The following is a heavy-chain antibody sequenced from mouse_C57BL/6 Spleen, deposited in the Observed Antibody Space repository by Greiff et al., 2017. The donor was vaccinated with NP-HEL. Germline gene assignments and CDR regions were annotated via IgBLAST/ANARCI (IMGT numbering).Heavy chain of an antibody. V-gene: IGHV1-82*01. CDR2: IYPGDGDT. CDR3: ARYPIYYDYDGDMDY. J-gene: IGHJ4*01. D-gene: IGHD2-4*01. Sequence: VKLLESGPELVKPGASVKISCKASGYAFSSSWMNWVKQRPGKGLEWIGRIYPGDGDTNYNGKFKGKATLTADKSSSTAYMQLSSLTSEDSAVYFCARYPIYYDYDGDMDYWGQGTSVTVSS. CDR1: GYAFSSSW.